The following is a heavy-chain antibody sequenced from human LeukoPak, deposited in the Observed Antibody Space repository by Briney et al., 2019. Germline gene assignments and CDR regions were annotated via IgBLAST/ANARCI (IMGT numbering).Heavy chain of an antibody. CDR3: AIYCSSTSCKVYGMDV. CDR2: ISYDGSNK. CDR1: GFTFSSYA. D-gene: IGHD2-2*01. V-gene: IGHV3-30-3*01. Sequence: GGSLRLSCAASGFTFSSYAMHWVRQAPGKGLEWVAVISYDGSNKYYADSVKGRFTISRDNSKNTLYLQMNSLRAEDTAVYYCAIYCSSTSCKVYGMDVWGQGTTVTVSS. J-gene: IGHJ6*02.